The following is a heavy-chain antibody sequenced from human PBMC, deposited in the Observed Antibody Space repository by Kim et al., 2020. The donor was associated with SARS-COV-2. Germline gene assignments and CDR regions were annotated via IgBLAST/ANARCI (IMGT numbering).Heavy chain of an antibody. CDR1: GFTFSSYS. CDR3: ARDVLDILTGYYNWYFDR. Sequence: GGSLRLSCAASGFTFSSYSMNWVRQAPGKGLEWVSSISSSSSYIYYADSVKGRFTISRDNAKNSLYLQMNSLRAEDTAVYYCARDVLDILTGYYNWYFDRWGRGTLVTVSS. D-gene: IGHD3-9*01. V-gene: IGHV3-21*01. J-gene: IGHJ2*01. CDR2: ISSSSSYI.